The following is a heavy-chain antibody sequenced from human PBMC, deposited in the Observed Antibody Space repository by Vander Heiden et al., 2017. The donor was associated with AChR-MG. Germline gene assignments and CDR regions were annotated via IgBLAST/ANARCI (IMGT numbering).Heavy chain of an antibody. CDR1: GGTFSSYA. D-gene: IGHD2-15*01. J-gene: IGHJ6*02. Sequence: QVQLVQSGAEVKKPGSSVKVSCKASGGTFSSYAISWVRQAPGQGLEWMGRIIPILGIANYAQKFQGRVTITADKSTSTAYMELSSLRSEDTAVYYCACYHYYYYGMDVWGQGTTVTVSS. CDR2: IIPILGIA. V-gene: IGHV1-69*04. CDR3: ACYHYYYYGMDV.